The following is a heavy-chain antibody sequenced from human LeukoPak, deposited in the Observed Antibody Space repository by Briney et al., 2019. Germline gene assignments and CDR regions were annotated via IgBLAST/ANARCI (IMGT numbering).Heavy chain of an antibody. J-gene: IGHJ5*02. Sequence: NPSETLSLTCTVSGGSISSGGYYWSWIRQHPGKGLEWIGYIYYSGSTYYNPSLKSRVTISVDTSKNQFSLKLSSVTAADTAVYYCARELTYYYDSSGYWNWFDPWGQGTLVTVSS. CDR2: IYYSGST. CDR1: GGSISSGGYY. D-gene: IGHD3-22*01. V-gene: IGHV4-31*03. CDR3: ARELTYYYDSSGYWNWFDP.